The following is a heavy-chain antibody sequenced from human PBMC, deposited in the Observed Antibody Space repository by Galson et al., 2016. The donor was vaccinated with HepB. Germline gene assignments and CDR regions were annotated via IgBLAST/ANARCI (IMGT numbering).Heavy chain of an antibody. Sequence: SLKLSCVATGLTFPNYWMTWVRQAPGKGLEWVAKIKEDGTEKCYADSVKGRFTISRDNARNSLYLQMNSLRAEEPGIYYCAREGLADGSYFDYWGRGTLVTVS. V-gene: IGHV3-7*01. CDR2: IKEDGTEK. J-gene: IGHJ4*02. CDR1: GLTFPNYW. D-gene: IGHD5-24*01. CDR3: AREGLADGSYFDY.